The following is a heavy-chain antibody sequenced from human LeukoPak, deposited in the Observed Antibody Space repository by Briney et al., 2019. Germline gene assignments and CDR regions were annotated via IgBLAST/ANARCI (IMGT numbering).Heavy chain of an antibody. CDR2: ISSSGTTI. Sequence: GGSLRLSCAASGFIFRSYEMNWVRQAPGKGLEWVSYISSSGTTIYYADSVKGRFTISRDNAKNSLYLQMNSLRAEDTAVYYCAELGITMIGGVWGKGTTVTISS. J-gene: IGHJ6*04. CDR1: GFIFRSYE. D-gene: IGHD3-10*02. CDR3: AELGITMIGGV. V-gene: IGHV3-48*03.